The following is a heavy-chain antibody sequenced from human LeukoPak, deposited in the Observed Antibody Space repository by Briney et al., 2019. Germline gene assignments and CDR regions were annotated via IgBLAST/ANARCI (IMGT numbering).Heavy chain of an antibody. D-gene: IGHD2-15*01. J-gene: IGHJ1*01. CDR1: GFTFSNAW. CDR2: ISNSGGDT. Sequence: AGGSLRLSSAASGFTFSNAWMSWVRQAPGKGLEWVAAISNSGGDTFYSDSGKGRFTIARDNSKNTLYLQMNSLRVDDTAVYYCAQQLGYCSGGTCYFTYWGQGTLVTVSS. CDR3: AQQLGYCSGGTCYFTY. V-gene: IGHV3-23*01.